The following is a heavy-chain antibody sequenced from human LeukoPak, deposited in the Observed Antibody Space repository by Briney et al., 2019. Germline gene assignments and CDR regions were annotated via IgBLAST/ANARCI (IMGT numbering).Heavy chain of an antibody. Sequence: ASVKVSCKASGYTFTDNYLHWVRQAPGQGLEWMGMIYPRDGSTSYAQNFQGRVTVTRDTSTTTVHMELRGLRSEDTAVYYCARDQEGFDYWGQGTVVTVSS. CDR3: ARDQEGFDY. CDR2: IYPRDGST. V-gene: IGHV1-46*01. J-gene: IGHJ4*02. CDR1: GYTFTDNY.